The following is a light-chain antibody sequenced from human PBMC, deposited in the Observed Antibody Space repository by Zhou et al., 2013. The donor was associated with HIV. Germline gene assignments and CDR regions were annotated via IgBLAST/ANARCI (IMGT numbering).Light chain of an antibody. J-gene: IGKJ1*01. CDR1: QDVGAY. V-gene: IGKV1-8*01. CDR3: QQYYDYPLT. Sequence: AVHITQSPASLSASTGDRVTITCRASQDVGAYLAWYQQKPGEAPKVLIYGASTSHIGVPSRFSGSGSGTNFSLTINCLQSDDFATYYCQQYYDYPLTFGQGTSVEI. CDR2: GAS.